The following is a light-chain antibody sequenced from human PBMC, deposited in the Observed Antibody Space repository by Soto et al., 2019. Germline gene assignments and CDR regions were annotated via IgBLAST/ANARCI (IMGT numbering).Light chain of an antibody. CDR3: KRYSSLWT. J-gene: IGKJ1*01. V-gene: IGKV3-20*01. CDR1: QSVSNNY. CDR2: GAS. Sequence: EIVLPQSPGTLSLSPGVGSSLSRRASQSVSNNYLAWYQQNPGQDPRLLIYGASNRATGIPDRFSGSGSGTDFTLTISRLQSEDFAVYYRKRYSSLWTVGHGTKVDIK.